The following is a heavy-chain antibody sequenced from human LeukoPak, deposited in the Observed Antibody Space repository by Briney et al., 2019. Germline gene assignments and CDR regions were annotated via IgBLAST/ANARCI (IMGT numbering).Heavy chain of an antibody. V-gene: IGHV3-23*01. D-gene: IGHD1-7*01. CDR1: GFTFNTYS. CDR2: ISGSGGST. CDR3: AKDPRTGTIY. J-gene: IGHJ4*02. Sequence: GGSLRLSCAASGFTFNTYSMSWVRQAPGKGLEWVSAISGSGGSTYYADSVKGRFTISRDNSKNTLYLQMNSLRAEDTAVYYCAKDPRTGTIYWGQGTLVTVSS.